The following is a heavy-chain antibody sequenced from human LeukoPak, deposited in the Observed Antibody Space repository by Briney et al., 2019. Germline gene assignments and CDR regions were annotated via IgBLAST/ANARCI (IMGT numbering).Heavy chain of an antibody. Sequence: ASVKVSCKASGYTFTSYDINWVRQATGQGLEWMGWMNPNSGNRGYAQKFQGRVTMTRSTSISTAYMELSSLRFEDTAVYYCTRSVRNGHIDYWGQGTLVTVPS. CDR3: TRSVRNGHIDY. CDR1: GYTFTSYD. CDR2: MNPNSGNR. D-gene: IGHD2-21*01. V-gene: IGHV1-8*01. J-gene: IGHJ4*02.